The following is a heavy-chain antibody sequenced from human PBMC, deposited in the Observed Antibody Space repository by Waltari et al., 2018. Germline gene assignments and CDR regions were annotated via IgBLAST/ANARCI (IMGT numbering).Heavy chain of an antibody. V-gene: IGHV3-30*18. CDR1: GFIFTKNG. D-gene: IGHD2-15*01. CDR2: ISYDASRQ. CDR3: AKDRAKSWAFDY. Sequence: QVQLVESGGGVVEPGRSLRLSCAASGFIFTKNGMHWVRQAPGKGLEWGEHISYDASRQFYADSVKGRFSVSRDNSKNTVYLQMNSLRGEDTAVYFCAKDRAKSWAFDYWGQGILVSVSS. J-gene: IGHJ4*02.